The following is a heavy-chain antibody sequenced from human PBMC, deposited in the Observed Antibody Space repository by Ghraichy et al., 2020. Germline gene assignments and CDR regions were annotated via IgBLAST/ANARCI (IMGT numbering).Heavy chain of an antibody. CDR3: AKPNSNYDFYYYGMDV. Sequence: GESLNISCAASGFTFSSCGMHWVRQAPGKGLEWVAVISYDGSNKYYADSVKGRFTISRDNSKNTLFLQMSSLRAEDTAVYYCAKPNSNYDFYYYGMDVWGQGTTVTVSS. V-gene: IGHV3-30*18. D-gene: IGHD4-11*01. CDR1: GFTFSSCG. J-gene: IGHJ6*02. CDR2: ISYDGSNK.